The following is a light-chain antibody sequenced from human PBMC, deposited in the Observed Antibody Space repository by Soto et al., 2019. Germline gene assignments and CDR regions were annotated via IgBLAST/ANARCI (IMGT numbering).Light chain of an antibody. CDR2: DAS. CDR3: QQYDNLPRVT. V-gene: IGKV1-33*01. J-gene: IGKJ3*01. Sequence: DIQMTQSPSSLSASVGDRVTITCQASQDINNFLNWYQQKPGKAPKLLIYDASNLHTGVTSRFSGSGSGTEFTLTITSLQPEDVATYFCQQYDNLPRVTFGPGTKVDIK. CDR1: QDINNF.